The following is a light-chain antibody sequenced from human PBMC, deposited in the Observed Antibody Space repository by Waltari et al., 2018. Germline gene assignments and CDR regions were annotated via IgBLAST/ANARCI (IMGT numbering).Light chain of an antibody. CDR3: CSYAGSYTRV. CDR2: DVT. J-gene: IGLJ3*02. Sequence: QSALTQPRSVSGSPGQSVTISCTGTNSDVGGYDYVSWYQQYPGQAPQLMIFDVTKRPSGGPARFSGSKSGNTASLTISGLQVEDEADYYCCSYAGSYTRVFGGGTK. CDR1: NSDVGGYDY. V-gene: IGLV2-11*01.